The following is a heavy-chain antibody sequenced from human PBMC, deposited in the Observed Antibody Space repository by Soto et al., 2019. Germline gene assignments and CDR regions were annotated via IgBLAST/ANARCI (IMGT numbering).Heavy chain of an antibody. Sequence: PGGSLRLSCAVSGFTLRSYWMHWVRQAPGQGLLWVSRMNSDGSSTSYADSVKGRFTISRDNAKNTLYLQMNSLRVEDTGLYYWARVGCSGGSCIDYWGRGTLVTVSS. CDR1: GFTLRSYW. CDR3: ARVGCSGGSCIDY. D-gene: IGHD2-15*01. CDR2: MNSDGSST. V-gene: IGHV3-74*01. J-gene: IGHJ4*02.